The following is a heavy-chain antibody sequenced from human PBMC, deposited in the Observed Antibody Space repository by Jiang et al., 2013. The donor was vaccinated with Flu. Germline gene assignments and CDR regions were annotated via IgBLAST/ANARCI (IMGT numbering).Heavy chain of an antibody. J-gene: IGHJ4*02. V-gene: IGHV4-59*08. D-gene: IGHD6-19*01. CDR1: GGSISSYY. Sequence: GSGLVKPSETLSLTCTVSGGSISSYYWSWIRQPPGKGLEWIGYIYYSGSTNYNPSLKSRVTISVDASKNQFSLKLSSVTAADTAVYYCARHLAPRGWGFLYYFDYWGQGTLVTVSS. CDR2: IYYSGST. CDR3: ARHLAPRGWGFLYYFDY.